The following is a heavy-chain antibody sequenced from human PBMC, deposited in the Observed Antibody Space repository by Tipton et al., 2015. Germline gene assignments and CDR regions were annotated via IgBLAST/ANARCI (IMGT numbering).Heavy chain of an antibody. CDR2: TYYSGST. Sequence: TLSLTCTVSGSAVSPYYWNWIRQSPGKGLEWIGYTYYSGSTHYSPSLKSRVTISVDMSKNEVSLTLTSVTAADTAVYYCARGVDYYDSGPGDYWGQGTLVIVSS. CDR3: ARGVDYYDSGPGDY. CDR1: GSAVSPYY. D-gene: IGHD3-22*01. J-gene: IGHJ4*02. V-gene: IGHV4-59*02.